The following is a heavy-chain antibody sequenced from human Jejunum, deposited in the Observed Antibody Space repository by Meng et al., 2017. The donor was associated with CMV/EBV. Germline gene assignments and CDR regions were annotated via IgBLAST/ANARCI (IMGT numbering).Heavy chain of an antibody. V-gene: IGHV1-46*01. CDR3: ARIRGSYPGDYYNGMDV. CDR2: INPSDAGT. D-gene: IGHD1-26*01. CDR1: TFISYS. J-gene: IGHJ6*02. Sequence: TFISYSMHWVRQAPGQGLEWMAKINPSDAGTNYAQRFQGRLTMTRDTSTNTVYLELGSLKPEDTAVYYCARIRGSYPGDYYNGMDVWGQGTTVTVSS.